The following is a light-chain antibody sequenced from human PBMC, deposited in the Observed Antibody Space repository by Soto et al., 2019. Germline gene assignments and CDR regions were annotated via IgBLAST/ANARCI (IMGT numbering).Light chain of an antibody. CDR2: AAS. J-gene: IGKJ4*01. Sequence: DIQMTQSPSSLSASIGDRVTITCRASQDISNYLAWYQQKSGKVPELLIYAASTLQSGVPSRFTGSGSGTDFALTIRSLHPEDVATYFWQKYNTAPLTFGGGTKVEI. V-gene: IGKV1-27*01. CDR3: QKYNTAPLT. CDR1: QDISNY.